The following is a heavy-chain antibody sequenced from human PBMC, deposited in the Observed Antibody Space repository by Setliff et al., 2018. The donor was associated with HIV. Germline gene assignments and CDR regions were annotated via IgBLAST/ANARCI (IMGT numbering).Heavy chain of an antibody. D-gene: IGHD6-19*01. Sequence: SETLSLTCTVSGGSISSKSYYWGWTRQPPGKGLEWIGSIYYSGSTYYNPSLKSRVAISVDTSKNQFSLKLSSVTAADTAVYYCARGLTSVAGWGQGTLVTVSS. CDR2: IYYSGST. CDR1: GGSISSKSYY. CDR3: ARGLTSVAG. V-gene: IGHV4-39*01. J-gene: IGHJ4*02.